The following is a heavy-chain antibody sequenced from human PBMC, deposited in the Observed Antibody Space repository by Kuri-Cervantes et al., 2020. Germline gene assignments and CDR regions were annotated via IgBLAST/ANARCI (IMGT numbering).Heavy chain of an antibody. Sequence: GESLKISCAASGFTFSSYAMHWVRQAPGKGLEWVAVISYDGSNKYYADSVKGRFTISRDNSKNTLYLQMNSLRAEDTAVYYCAKDGPAMVIYYYMDVWGKGTTVTVSS. CDR2: ISYDGSNK. D-gene: IGHD5-18*01. J-gene: IGHJ6*03. CDR1: GFTFSSYA. V-gene: IGHV3-30-3*01. CDR3: AKDGPAMVIYYYMDV.